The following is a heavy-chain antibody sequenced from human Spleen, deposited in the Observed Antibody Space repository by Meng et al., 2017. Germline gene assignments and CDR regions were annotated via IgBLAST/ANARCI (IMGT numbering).Heavy chain of an antibody. V-gene: IGHV5-51*01. Sequence: GESLKISCKGSGYSFGIYWIAWVRQMPGRGPEWMGIVYPGDSDTRYSPSFQGQVTISVDKSINTAYLQWSGLKASDTAIYYCTSSNYGDYYNYAMDVWGQGTTVTVSS. CDR3: TSSNYGDYYNYAMDV. CDR2: VYPGDSDT. D-gene: IGHD3-10*01. CDR1: GYSFGIYW. J-gene: IGHJ6*02.